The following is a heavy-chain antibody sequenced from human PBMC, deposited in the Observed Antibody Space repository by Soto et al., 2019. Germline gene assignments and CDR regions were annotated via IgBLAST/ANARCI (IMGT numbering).Heavy chain of an antibody. CDR3: ARDLYYSSGRYFDHDVFDI. CDR1: GYNFTSYG. D-gene: IGHD6-19*01. V-gene: IGHV1-18*01. Sequence: ASVKVSCKASGYNFTSYGISWVRQAPGQGLEWMGWISPHNDRTKYARRFQDRVTMTTETPTSTVYMELGSLRSDDTAVYYCARDLYYSSGRYFDHDVFDIWGQGTVVTVSS. CDR2: ISPHNDRT. J-gene: IGHJ3*02.